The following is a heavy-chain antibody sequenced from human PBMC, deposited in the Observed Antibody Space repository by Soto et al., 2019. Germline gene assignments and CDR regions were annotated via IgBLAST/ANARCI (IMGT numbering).Heavy chain of an antibody. CDR1: GFTFSTYW. CDR3: ARKRVTATGTFGFDV. J-gene: IGHJ3*01. Sequence: GGSLRLSCAASGFTFSTYWMHWVRQVPGEGLVWVSRVSEDGTITTYADSVHGRFTISRDNAKKILYLQMNSLRADDTAVYYCARKRVTATGTFGFDVWGPGTMVTVSS. V-gene: IGHV3-74*01. CDR2: VSEDGTIT. D-gene: IGHD2-21*02.